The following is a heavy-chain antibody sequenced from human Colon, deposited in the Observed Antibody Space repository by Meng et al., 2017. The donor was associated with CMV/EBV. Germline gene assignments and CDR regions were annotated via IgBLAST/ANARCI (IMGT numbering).Heavy chain of an antibody. CDR2: VYYSGST. CDR1: GDSISGSSYY. J-gene: IGHJ5*02. D-gene: IGHD3-10*01. Sequence: SETLSLTCTVSGDSISGSSYYWGWIRQSPSKRLEWIGSVYYSGSTFYNPSLQSRLTVSVDTSKNQFSLKLTSVTAADTAVYYCARDGQRISVVWGVPNWFDPWGQGTLVTVSS. V-gene: IGHV4-39*07. CDR3: ARDGQRISVVWGVPNWFDP.